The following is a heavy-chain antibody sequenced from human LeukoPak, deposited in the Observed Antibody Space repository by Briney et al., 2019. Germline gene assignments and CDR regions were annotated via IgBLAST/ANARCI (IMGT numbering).Heavy chain of an antibody. V-gene: IGHV1-69*06. D-gene: IGHD5-18*01. CDR1: GGTFSSYA. CDR3: AITKWIQLWSTVGAFDI. Sequence: VASVKVSCKASGGTFSSYAISWVRQAPGQGLEWMGGIIPIFGTANYAQKFQGRVTITADKSTSTAYMELSSLRSEDTAVYYCAITKWIQLWSTVGAFDIWGQGTMVTVSS. J-gene: IGHJ3*02. CDR2: IIPIFGTA.